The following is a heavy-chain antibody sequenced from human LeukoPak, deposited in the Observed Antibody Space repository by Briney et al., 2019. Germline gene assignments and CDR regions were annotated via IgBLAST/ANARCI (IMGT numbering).Heavy chain of an antibody. Sequence: PGGSLRLSCTASGFTFSNYAMSWVPQAPGKGLEWVSSISGGDDRTYYADSVKGRFTISRDNSKNTLYLQMNSLRAEDTALYYCAKDRTSMNYWGQGTLVTVSS. CDR3: AKDRTSMNY. J-gene: IGHJ4*02. CDR2: ISGGDDRT. D-gene: IGHD3-22*01. CDR1: GFTFSNYA. V-gene: IGHV3-23*01.